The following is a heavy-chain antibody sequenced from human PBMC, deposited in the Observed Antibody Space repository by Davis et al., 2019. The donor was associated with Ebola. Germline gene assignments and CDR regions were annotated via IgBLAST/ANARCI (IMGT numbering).Heavy chain of an antibody. CDR1: GGSISSSSYH. CDR2: MYYSGST. V-gene: IGHV4-39*02. CDR3: AREPLLYCGGDCSYYFDY. Sequence: MPSETLSLTCTVSGGSISSSSYHWGWIRQPPGKGLEWIGSMYYSGSTYYNPSLKSRVTISVDTSKNQFSLKLSSVTAADTAVYYCAREPLLYCGGDCSYYFDYWGQGTLVTVSS. J-gene: IGHJ4*02. D-gene: IGHD2-21*02.